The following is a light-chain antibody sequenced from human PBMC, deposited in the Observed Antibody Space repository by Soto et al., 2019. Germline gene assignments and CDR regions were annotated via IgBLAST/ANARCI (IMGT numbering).Light chain of an antibody. Sequence: DIQMTQSPSTLSASVGDRVTITCRASQSISSWLAWYQQKPGNAPKLLIYDASSLESGVPSRFSGSGSGTEFTLTISRLQPDDFAAYYCQQYNSYVYTFGQGTKLEIK. CDR1: QSISSW. V-gene: IGKV1-5*01. CDR2: DAS. CDR3: QQYNSYVYT. J-gene: IGKJ2*01.